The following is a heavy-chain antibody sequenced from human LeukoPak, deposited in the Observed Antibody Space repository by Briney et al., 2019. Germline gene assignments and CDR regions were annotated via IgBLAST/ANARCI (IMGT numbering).Heavy chain of an antibody. J-gene: IGHJ3*02. CDR2: ISGSGGST. D-gene: IGHD2-21*02. CDR1: EFTFSSDA. V-gene: IGHV3-23*01. CDR3: AKDDGAYCGGDCYSGAFDI. Sequence: PGGSLRLSCAASEFTFSSDAMSWVRQAPGKGLEWVSAISGSGGSTYYADSVKGRFTISRDNSKNTLYLQMNSLRAEDTAVYYCAKDDGAYCGGDCYSGAFDIWGQGTMVTVSS.